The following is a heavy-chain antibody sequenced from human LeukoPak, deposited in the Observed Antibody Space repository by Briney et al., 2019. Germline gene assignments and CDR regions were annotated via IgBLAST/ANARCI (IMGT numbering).Heavy chain of an antibody. CDR1: GFTFSSSW. Sequence: PGGSLRLSCAASGFTFSSSWMAWVRQAPGKGLEWVGNIKEDGTAKNYVVSVRGRFTISRDNAKNSLYLQMNSLRAEDTAVYYCAKDLDYDYVWGSFHAFDIWGQGTMVTVSS. J-gene: IGHJ3*02. CDR2: IKEDGTAK. CDR3: AKDLDYDYVWGSFHAFDI. D-gene: IGHD3-16*01. V-gene: IGHV3-7*01.